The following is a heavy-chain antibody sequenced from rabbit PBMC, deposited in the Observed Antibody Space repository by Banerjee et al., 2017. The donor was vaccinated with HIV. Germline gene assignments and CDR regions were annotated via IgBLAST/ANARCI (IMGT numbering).Heavy chain of an antibody. CDR2: IYSSNGDT. D-gene: IGHD4-1*01. CDR1: GSDISSNA. J-gene: IGHJ4*01. Sequence: QEQLVESGGGLVQPEGSLTITCKASGSDISSNAMCWVRQAPGKGLELIACIYSSNGDTVYATGAKGRFTISRTSSTTVALQMTSLTAADTATYFCARDLAGVIGWNFDLWGQGTLVTVS. CDR3: ARDLAGVIGWNFDL. V-gene: IGHV1S45*01.